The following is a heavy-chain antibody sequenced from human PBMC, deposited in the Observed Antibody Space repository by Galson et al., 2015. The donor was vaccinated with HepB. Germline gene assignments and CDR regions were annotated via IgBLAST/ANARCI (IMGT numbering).Heavy chain of an antibody. CDR1: GFTFSGST. CDR3: TRGSYDSSQGYFDY. J-gene: IGHJ4*02. CDR2: IRSKANSYAP. D-gene: IGHD3-22*01. Sequence: SLRLSCAASGFTFSGSTMHWVRQASGKGLEWVGRIRSKANSYAPAYAASVKGRFTISRDDSKNTAYLQMSGLKTDDTAVYYCTRGSYDSSQGYFDYWGQGILVTVSS. V-gene: IGHV3-73*01.